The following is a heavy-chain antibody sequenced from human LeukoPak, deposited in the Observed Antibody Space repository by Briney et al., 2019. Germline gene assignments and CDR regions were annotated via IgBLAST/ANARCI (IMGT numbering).Heavy chain of an antibody. V-gene: IGHV1-18*04. D-gene: IGHD1-26*01. CDR2: ISAYNGNT. J-gene: IGHJ4*02. Sequence: ASVKVSCKASGYTFTSYYMHWVRQAPGQGLEWMGWISAYNGNTNYAQKLQGRVTMTTDTSTSTAYMELRSLRSDDTAVYYCARGGSGSYAVYFDYWGQGTLVTVSS. CDR3: ARGGSGSYAVYFDY. CDR1: GYTFTSYY.